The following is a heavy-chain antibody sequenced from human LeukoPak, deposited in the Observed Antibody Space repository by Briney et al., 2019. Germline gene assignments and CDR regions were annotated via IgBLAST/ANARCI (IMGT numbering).Heavy chain of an antibody. CDR3: ARGDSSSWYEYYYYGMDV. V-gene: IGHV4-61*08. CDR2: IYYSGST. CDR1: GGSISSGGYS. Sequence: SETLSLTCAVSGGSISSGGYSWSWIRQPPGKGLEWIGFIYYSGSTNYNPSLKSRVTISVDTSKNQFSLKLSSVTAADTAVYYCARGDSSSWYEYYYYGMDVWGQGTTVTVSS. D-gene: IGHD6-13*01. J-gene: IGHJ6*02.